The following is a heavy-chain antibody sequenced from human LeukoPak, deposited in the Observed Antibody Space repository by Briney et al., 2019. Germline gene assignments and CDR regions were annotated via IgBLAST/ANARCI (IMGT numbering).Heavy chain of an antibody. CDR1: GGSISSYY. CDR2: IYYSGST. CDR3: AIYYYDSSGYYLPTDY. V-gene: IGHV4-59*01. J-gene: IGHJ4*02. D-gene: IGHD3-22*01. Sequence: SETLSLTCTVSGGSISSYYWSWIRQPPGKRLEWIGYIYYSGSTNYNPSLKSRVTISVDTSKNQFSLKLSSVTAADTAVYYCAIYYYDSSGYYLPTDYWGQGTLVTVSS.